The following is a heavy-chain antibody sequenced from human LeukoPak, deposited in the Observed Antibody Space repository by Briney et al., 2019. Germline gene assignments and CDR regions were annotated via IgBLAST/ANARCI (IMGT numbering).Heavy chain of an antibody. CDR2: ISYDGSNK. V-gene: IGHV3-30-3*01. D-gene: IGHD6-13*01. CDR1: GFTSSSYA. CDR3: ARAPGGGYSSSWLPDAFDT. J-gene: IGHJ3*02. Sequence: GGSLRLSCAASGFTSSSYAMHWVRQAPGKGLEWVAVISYDGSNKYYADSVKGRFTISRDNSKNTLYLQMNSLRAEDTAVYYCARAPGGGYSSSWLPDAFDTWGQGTMVTVSS.